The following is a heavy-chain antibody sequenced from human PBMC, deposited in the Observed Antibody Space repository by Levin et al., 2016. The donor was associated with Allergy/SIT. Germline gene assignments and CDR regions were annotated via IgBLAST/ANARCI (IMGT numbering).Heavy chain of an antibody. V-gene: IGHV4-39*01. J-gene: IGHJ6*03. CDR1: GGSISSSSYY. CDR3: ARLSRPHIVLMVYAPNYYYMDV. CDR2: IYYSGST. D-gene: IGHD2-8*01. Sequence: SETLSLTCTVSGGSISSSSYYWGWIRQPPGKGLEWIGSIYYSGSTYYNPSLKSRVTISVDTSKNQFSLKLSSVTAADTAVYYCARLSRPHIVLMVYAPNYYYMDVWGKGTTVTVSS.